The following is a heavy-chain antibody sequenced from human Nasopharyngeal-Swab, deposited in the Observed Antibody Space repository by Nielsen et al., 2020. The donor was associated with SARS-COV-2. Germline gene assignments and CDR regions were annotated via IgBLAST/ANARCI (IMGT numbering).Heavy chain of an antibody. CDR3: ARDFYRGELRYFDWLLPDY. CDR1: GFTFSSCA. Sequence: GGSLRLSCAASGFTFSSCAMHWVRQAPGKGLEWVAVISYDGSNKYSADSVKGRFTISRDNSKNTLYLQMNNLRAEDTAVYYCARDFYRGELRYFDWLLPDYWGQGTLVTVSS. V-gene: IGHV3-30-3*01. CDR2: ISYDGSNK. J-gene: IGHJ4*02. D-gene: IGHD3-9*01.